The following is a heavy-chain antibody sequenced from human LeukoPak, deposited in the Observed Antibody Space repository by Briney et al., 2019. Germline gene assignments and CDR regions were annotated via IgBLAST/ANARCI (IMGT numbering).Heavy chain of an antibody. Sequence: ASVKVSCKASGYTFTSYGISWVRQAPGQGLEWMGWISANNGDTNLAQKFQGRVTVTTDTSTSTAYMELRRLRSDDTAIYYCARGSVVVAAAFDYWGQGTLVTVSS. V-gene: IGHV1-18*01. CDR2: ISANNGDT. D-gene: IGHD2-2*01. CDR1: GYTFTSYG. CDR3: ARGSVVVAAAFDY. J-gene: IGHJ4*02.